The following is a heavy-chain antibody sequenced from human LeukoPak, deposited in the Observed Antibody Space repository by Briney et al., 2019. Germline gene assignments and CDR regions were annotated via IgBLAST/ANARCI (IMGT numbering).Heavy chain of an antibody. D-gene: IGHD3-16*02. CDR1: GGTFSSYA. V-gene: IGHV1-69*05. CDR2: IIPIFGTA. CDR3: ARAGGGVYDYVWGSYRYFDY. J-gene: IGHJ4*02. Sequence: GSSVKVSCKASGGTFSSYAISWVRQAPGQGLEWMGRIIPIFGTANYAQKFQGRVTITTDESTSTAYMELSSLRSEDTAVYYCARAGGGVYDYVWGSYRYFDYWGQGTLVTVSS.